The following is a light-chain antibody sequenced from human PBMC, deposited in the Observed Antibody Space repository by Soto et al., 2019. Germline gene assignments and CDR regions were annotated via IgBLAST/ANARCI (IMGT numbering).Light chain of an antibody. Sequence: DIQMTQSPSSLSASVGDRVTITCQASQDISNYLNWYQQKPGKAPKLLIYDASNLETGVPSRFSGSGSGTDFTFTISSLQPEDIATYYCQQYDNPALTFGGGTKVDMK. V-gene: IGKV1-33*01. CDR1: QDISNY. J-gene: IGKJ4*01. CDR3: QQYDNPALT. CDR2: DAS.